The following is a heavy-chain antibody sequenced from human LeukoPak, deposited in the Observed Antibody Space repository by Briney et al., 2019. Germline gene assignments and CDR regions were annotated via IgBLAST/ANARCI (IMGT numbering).Heavy chain of an antibody. CDR2: IYYSGST. V-gene: IGHV4-59*01. Sequence: SETLSLTCNVSGGSISNYYWNWIRQPPGKGLEWIGYIYYSGSTNYNPSLKSRVTISVDTSKNQFSLKLSSVTAADTAVYYCARYYYDSSGYPPVLDYWGQGTLVTVSS. D-gene: IGHD3-22*01. J-gene: IGHJ4*02. CDR3: ARYYYDSSGYPPVLDY. CDR1: GGSISNYY.